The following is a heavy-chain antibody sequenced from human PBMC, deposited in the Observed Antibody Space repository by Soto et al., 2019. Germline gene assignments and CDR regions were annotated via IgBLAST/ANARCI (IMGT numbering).Heavy chain of an antibody. CDR1: GYTFSGFD. J-gene: IGHJ6*02. CDR2: MNAKRGDT. V-gene: IGHV1-8*02. CDR3: SRGHPFNYAGFDF. Sequence: ASVKVSCKASGYTFSGFDINWLRQASGQGPERMGWMNAKRGDTFFTQRFQGKFNMTWDTSLSTAYLEVGSLTSDDTATYYCSRGHPFNYAGFDFWGQGTTVTVSS. D-gene: IGHD3-16*01.